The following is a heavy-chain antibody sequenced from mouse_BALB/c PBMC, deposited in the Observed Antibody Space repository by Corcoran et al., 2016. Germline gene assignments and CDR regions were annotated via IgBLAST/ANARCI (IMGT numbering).Heavy chain of an antibody. CDR1: GYSITSGYY. V-gene: IGHV3-6*02. Sequence: DVQLQESGPGLEKPSQSLSLTCSGTGYSITSGYYWNWIRQFPGNKLEWMGYISYDGSNNYNPSLKNRISITRDTSKNQFFLKLNSVTTEDTATYYCARQSYWYFYVWGAGTTVTVSS. J-gene: IGHJ1*01. CDR2: ISYDGSN. CDR3: ARQSYWYFYV.